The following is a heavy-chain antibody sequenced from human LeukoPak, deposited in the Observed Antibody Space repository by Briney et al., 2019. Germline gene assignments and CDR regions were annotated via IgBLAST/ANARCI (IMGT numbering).Heavy chain of an antibody. J-gene: IGHJ3*02. CDR2: INHSGST. CDR1: GGSFSGYY. Sequence: PSETLSLTCAVYGGSFSGYYWSWIRQPPGKGLEWIGEINHSGSTNYNPSLKSRVTISVDTSKNQFSLKLSSVTAADTAVYYCARGLTYYDFWSGYSPRALDIWGQGTMVTVSS. D-gene: IGHD3-3*01. CDR3: ARGLTYYDFWSGYSPRALDI. V-gene: IGHV4-34*01.